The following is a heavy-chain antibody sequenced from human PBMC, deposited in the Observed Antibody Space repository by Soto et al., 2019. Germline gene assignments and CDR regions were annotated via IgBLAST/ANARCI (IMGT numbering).Heavy chain of an antibody. V-gene: IGHV4-59*12. CDR2: IYYRANP. Sequence: PSETLSLTCTVSGWSISSYYWSWIRQPPGKGLEWIGYIYYRANPNYNPSLKSRVTISQDTSKNQFSLKLSSVTAADTAVYYCARVAVAGTRVDYWGQGTLVTVSS. CDR3: ARVAVAGTRVDY. J-gene: IGHJ4*02. D-gene: IGHD6-19*01. CDR1: GWSISSYY.